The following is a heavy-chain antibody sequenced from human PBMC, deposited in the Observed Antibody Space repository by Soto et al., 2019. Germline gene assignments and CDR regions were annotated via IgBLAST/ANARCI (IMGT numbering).Heavy chain of an antibody. J-gene: IGHJ6*02. CDR1: GFTFSSYG. V-gene: IGHV3-30*18. CDR3: AKDTVATRYYYGMDV. Sequence: ESGGGVVQPGRSLRLSCAASGFTFSSYGMHWVRQAPGKGLEWVAVISYDGSNKYYADSVKGRFTISRDNSKNTLYLQMNSLRAEDTAVYYCAKDTVATRYYYGMDVWGQGTTVTVSS. CDR2: ISYDGSNK. D-gene: IGHD5-12*01.